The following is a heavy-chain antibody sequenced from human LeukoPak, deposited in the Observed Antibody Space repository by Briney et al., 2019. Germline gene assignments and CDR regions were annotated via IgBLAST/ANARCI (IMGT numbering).Heavy chain of an antibody. D-gene: IGHD4-17*01. Sequence: GGSLRLSCAASGFTFSSYSMNWVRQAPGKGLEWVSYISSSSSTIYYADSVKGRFTISRDNAKNSLYLQMNSLRAEDTAVYYCARDGIDYEPDYWGQGTLVTVSS. CDR1: GFTFSSYS. CDR3: ARDGIDYEPDY. CDR2: ISSSSSTI. J-gene: IGHJ4*02. V-gene: IGHV3-48*04.